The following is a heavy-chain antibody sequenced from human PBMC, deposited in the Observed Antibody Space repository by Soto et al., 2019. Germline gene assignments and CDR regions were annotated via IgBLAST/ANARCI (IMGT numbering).Heavy chain of an antibody. J-gene: IGHJ5*02. D-gene: IGHD3-22*01. V-gene: IGHV1-3*01. CDR2: INAGNGNT. CDR1: GYTFTSYA. CDR3: ARDLADYYDSSGYEFDP. Sequence: ASVKVSCKASGYTFTSYAMHWVRQAPGQRLEWMGWINAGNGNTKYSQKFQGRVTITRDTSASTAYMELSSLRSEDTAVYYCARDLADYYDSSGYEFDPWGQGTLVTVSS.